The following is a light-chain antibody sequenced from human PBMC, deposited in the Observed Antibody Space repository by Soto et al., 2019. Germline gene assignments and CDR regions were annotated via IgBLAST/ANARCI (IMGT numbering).Light chain of an antibody. CDR3: QQSYSTPPT. J-gene: IGKJ2*01. V-gene: IGKV1-39*01. CDR1: QSISSY. CDR2: AAS. Sequence: DIQMTQSPSSQSASVGDRVTITCRASQSISSYLNWYQQKPGKAPKLLIYAASSLQSGVPSRFSGSGSGTDFPLTISSLQPEDFATYYCQQSYSTPPTFGQGTKVYIK.